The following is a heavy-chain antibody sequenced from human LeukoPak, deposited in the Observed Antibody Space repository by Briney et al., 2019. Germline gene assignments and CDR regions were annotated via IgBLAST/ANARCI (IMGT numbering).Heavy chain of an antibody. V-gene: IGHV4-59*04. Sequence: SETLCLTCIVSGVSLSTYYWTWIRQPPGKGLEWIGNIHYSGSTYYNPSLKSRVTLSVDTSKKQFSLNVSSVTAADTAVYYCARFSYGNSRSFDYWGQGTLVTVSS. CDR2: IHYSGST. CDR1: GVSLSTYY. CDR3: ARFSYGNSRSFDY. D-gene: IGHD4-11*01. J-gene: IGHJ4*02.